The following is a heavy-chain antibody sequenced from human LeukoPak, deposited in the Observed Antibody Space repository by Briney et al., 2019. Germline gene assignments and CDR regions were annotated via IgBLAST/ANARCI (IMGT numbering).Heavy chain of an antibody. CDR2: INRDGSVK. CDR3: ARDPGYSAFDP. CDR1: GFNFTAFW. Sequence: GGSLRLSCAASGFNFTAFWMSWVRQTPEKGLEFVANINRDGSVKNYVDSVKGRFTISRDNAKKSLFLELNSLRADDTAVFYCARDPGYSAFDPWGQGSLVTVSS. J-gene: IGHJ4*01. V-gene: IGHV3-7*01. D-gene: IGHD5-12*01.